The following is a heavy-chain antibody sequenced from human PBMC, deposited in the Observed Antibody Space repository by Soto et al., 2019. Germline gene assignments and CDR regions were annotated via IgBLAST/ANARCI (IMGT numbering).Heavy chain of an antibody. D-gene: IGHD4-17*01. CDR1: GYTFTRSA. CDR2: INAGNGNT. CDR3: ASYGDYDQIFCRSHSYSNDMDS. Sequence: ASVKVSCKAPGYTFTRSAMYWVRQAPGQRLEWMGWINAGNGNTKYSQKFQGRVTITRDTSASTAYMELSSLRSEDTAVYYCASYGDYDQIFCRSHSYSNDMDSRAQGTTVPVS. V-gene: IGHV1-3*01. J-gene: IGHJ6*02.